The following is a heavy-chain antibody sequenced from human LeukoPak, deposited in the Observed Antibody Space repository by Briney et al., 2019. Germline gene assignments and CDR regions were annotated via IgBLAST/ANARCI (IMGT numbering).Heavy chain of an antibody. CDR3: AKSLPRNGDYYY. V-gene: IGHV3-23*01. CDR1: GFSFSRYG. D-gene: IGHD4-17*01. CDR2: ISGSGGNT. Sequence: GGSLRLSCAASGFSFSRYGLSWVRQAPGKGLEWVSGISGSGGNTYYADSVTGRFTISRDNSKNTLFLQMNSLRAEDTAVYYCAKSLPRNGDYYYWGQGTLVTVSS. J-gene: IGHJ4*02.